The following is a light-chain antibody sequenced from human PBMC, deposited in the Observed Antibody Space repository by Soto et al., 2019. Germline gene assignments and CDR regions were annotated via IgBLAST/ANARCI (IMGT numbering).Light chain of an antibody. V-gene: IGKV1-12*01. CDR3: EEANSFPSS. CDR2: EAA. CDR1: QGLKF. Sequence: DIQMSQSPCSVSASGGDAVTSTCRASQGLKFLAWYQQKPGKAPRLLIYEAANLQSGVPPRFSVSGSGTDFTLSMRSLHSEYSATYFCEEANSFPSSFDQGTQVDIK. J-gene: IGKJ1*01.